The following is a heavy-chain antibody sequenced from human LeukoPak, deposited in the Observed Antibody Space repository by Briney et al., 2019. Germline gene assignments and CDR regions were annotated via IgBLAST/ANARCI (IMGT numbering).Heavy chain of an antibody. V-gene: IGHV4-38-2*01. Sequence: SETLSLTCAVSGYSISSGYYWGWIRQPPGKGLEWIGSIYHSGSTYYNPSLKSRVTISVDTSKNQFSLKLSSVTAADTAVYHCARHLGAVAAFDIWGQGTMVTVSS. J-gene: IGHJ3*02. CDR3: ARHLGAVAAFDI. CDR1: GYSISSGYY. CDR2: IYHSGST. D-gene: IGHD3-16*01.